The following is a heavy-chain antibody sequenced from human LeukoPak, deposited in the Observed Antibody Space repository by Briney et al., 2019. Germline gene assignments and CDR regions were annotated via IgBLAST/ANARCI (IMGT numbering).Heavy chain of an antibody. V-gene: IGHV4-39*01. J-gene: IGHJ4*02. CDR1: GGSISSTTSY. D-gene: IGHD4-11*01. CDR2: IYYSGTI. Sequence: SETLSLTCTVSGGSISSTTSYWAWIRQPPGKGLEWIGSIYYSGTIYSNPSLKSRVTISVDTSANQFSLKLTSVTAADAAVYYCARHRYSNYMWRYFDFWGQGTLVTVSS. CDR3: ARHRYSNYMWRYFDF.